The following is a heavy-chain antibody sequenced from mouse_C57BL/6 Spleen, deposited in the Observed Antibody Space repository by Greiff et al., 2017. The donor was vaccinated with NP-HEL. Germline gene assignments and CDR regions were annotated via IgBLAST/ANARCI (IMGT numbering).Heavy chain of an antibody. CDR3: ARWLLSFAY. CDR1: GYTFTSYG. J-gene: IGHJ3*01. Sequence: QVQLQQPGAELVMPGASVKLSCKASGYTFTSYGISWVKQRTGQGLEWIGAIYPRSGNTYYNEKFKGKATLTADKSSSTAYMELRSLTSEDSAVYFCARWLLSFAYWGQGTLVTVSA. V-gene: IGHV1-81*01. D-gene: IGHD2-3*01. CDR2: IYPRSGNT.